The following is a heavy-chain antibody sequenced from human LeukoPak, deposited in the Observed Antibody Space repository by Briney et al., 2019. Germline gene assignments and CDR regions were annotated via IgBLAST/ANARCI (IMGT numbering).Heavy chain of an antibody. CDR3: AREGYCTSSSCYGLPNFDY. CDR2: ISSSSSTI. J-gene: IGHJ4*02. CDR1: GFTFSSYS. V-gene: IGHV3-48*01. D-gene: IGHD2-2*01. Sequence: GGSLRLSCAASGFTFSSYSMNWVRQAPGKGLEWVSYISSSSSTIYYADSVKGRFTISRENAKNSLYLQMTRLRAEDTAVYYCAREGYCTSSSCYGLPNFDYWGQGTLVTVSS.